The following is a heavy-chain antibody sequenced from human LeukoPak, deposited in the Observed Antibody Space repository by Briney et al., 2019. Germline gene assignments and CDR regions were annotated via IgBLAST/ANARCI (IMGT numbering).Heavy chain of an antibody. V-gene: IGHV3-33*01. D-gene: IGHD3-22*01. Sequence: QPGRSLRLSCAGSRFTFSDFGMHWVRQAPGKGLEWVAVIWHDGTKRHYAESVKGRFAISRDDSRNTLYLQMNSLRADDTAVYYCAINYYDSSAYALHYWGQGTLVTVSS. CDR1: RFTFSDFG. CDR3: AINYYDSSAYALHY. J-gene: IGHJ4*02. CDR2: IWHDGTKR.